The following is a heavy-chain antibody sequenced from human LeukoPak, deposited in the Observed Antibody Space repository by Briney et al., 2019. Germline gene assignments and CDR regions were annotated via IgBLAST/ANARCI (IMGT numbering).Heavy chain of an antibody. Sequence: GGSLRLSCAASGFTFSSYGMHWVRQAPGKGLEWVAVISYDGSNKYYADSVKGRFTISRDNSKNTLYLQMNSLRAEDTAVYYCAKGDSSGWTGFNYWGKGTLVTVSS. J-gene: IGHJ4*02. CDR2: ISYDGSNK. CDR1: GFTFSSYG. CDR3: AKGDSSGWTGFNY. V-gene: IGHV3-30*18. D-gene: IGHD6-19*01.